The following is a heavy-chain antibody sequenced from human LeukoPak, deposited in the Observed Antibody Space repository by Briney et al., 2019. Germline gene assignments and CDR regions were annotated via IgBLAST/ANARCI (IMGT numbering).Heavy chain of an antibody. V-gene: IGHV3-30-3*01. D-gene: IGHD3-22*01. CDR3: ARDLYYYDSSGYYRFYYYYYGMDV. CDR2: ISYDGSNK. J-gene: IGHJ6*02. CDR1: GFTFSSYA. Sequence: GRSLRLSCAASGFTFSSYAMHWVRQAPGKGLEWVAVISYDGSNKYYADSVKGRFTISRDNSKNTLYLQMNSLRAEDTAVYYCARDLYYYDSSGYYRFYYYYYGMDVWGQGTTVTVS.